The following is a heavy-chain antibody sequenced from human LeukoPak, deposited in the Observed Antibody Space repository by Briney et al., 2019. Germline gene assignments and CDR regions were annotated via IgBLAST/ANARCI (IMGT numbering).Heavy chain of an antibody. Sequence: PGGSLRLSCAASGFTFSSYSMNWVRQAPGKGREWVSATSSSDDGTYHADSVRGRFTIYRDNFRNTLYLQMNRLRVEDAALYYCARAPVTSCRGAFCYPFDLWGQGVLVTVSS. D-gene: IGHD2-21*01. CDR2: TSSSDDGT. CDR1: GFTFSSYS. J-gene: IGHJ4*02. CDR3: ARAPVTSCRGAFCYPFDL. V-gene: IGHV3-23*01.